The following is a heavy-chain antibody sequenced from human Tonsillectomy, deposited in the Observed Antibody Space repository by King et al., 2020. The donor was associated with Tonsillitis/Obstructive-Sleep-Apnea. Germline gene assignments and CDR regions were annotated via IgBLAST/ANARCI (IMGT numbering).Heavy chain of an antibody. D-gene: IGHD4-17*01. V-gene: IGHV4-34*01. Sequence: VQLQQWGAGLLKPSETLSLTCAVYGGSFSGYYWSWVRQPPGKGLEWIGEINHSGSTNYNSSLKRRVTISVDTSKNQFSLKLSSVTAADTAVYYCARLPYDYGDYVFDYWGQGTLVTVSS. CDR2: INHSGST. CDR1: GGSFSGYY. CDR3: ARLPYDYGDYVFDY. J-gene: IGHJ4*02.